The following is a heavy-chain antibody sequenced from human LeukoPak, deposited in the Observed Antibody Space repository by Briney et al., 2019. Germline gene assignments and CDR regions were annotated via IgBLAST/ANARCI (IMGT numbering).Heavy chain of an antibody. D-gene: IGHD3-3*01. J-gene: IGHJ6*02. CDR3: AKATYYDFWSGYHTNYYYGMDV. CDR2: ISGSGGST. V-gene: IGHV3-23*01. CDR1: GFTFSSYA. Sequence: GGSLRRSCAASGFTFSSYAMSWVRQAPGKGLEWVSAISGSGGSTYYADSVKGRFTISRDNSKNTLYLQMNSLRAEDTAVYYCAKATYYDFWSGYHTNYYYGMDVWGQGTTVTVSS.